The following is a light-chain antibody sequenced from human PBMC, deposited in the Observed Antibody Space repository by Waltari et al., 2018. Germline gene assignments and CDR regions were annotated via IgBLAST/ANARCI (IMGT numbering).Light chain of an antibody. CDR3: TSYTSSSSSAYVV. CDR2: GVR. J-gene: IGLJ2*01. CDR1: SSDVGGYKY. Sequence: QSALTQPASVSGSPGQSITISCTGTSSDVGGYKYVSWYQHHPGKAPKLMLYGVRKRPSGGSNRFSGSKSGNTASLTISGLQSEDEADYYCTSYTSSSSSAYVVFGGGTKLTVL. V-gene: IGLV2-14*03.